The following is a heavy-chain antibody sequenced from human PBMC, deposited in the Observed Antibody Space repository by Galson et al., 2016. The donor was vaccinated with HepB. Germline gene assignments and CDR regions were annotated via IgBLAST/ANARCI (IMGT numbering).Heavy chain of an antibody. Sequence: LRLSCSASGFTFTNYIMSWVRQAPGKGLEWVSAISGSGSDTYYLDFAKGRFTISKDNSKNTVYLQMSNLRPEDTAIYYCAKLMGDWGDRSTGFVDYWGQGTLVTVSS. CDR3: AKLMGDWGDRSTGFVDY. V-gene: IGHV3-23*01. J-gene: IGHJ4*02. D-gene: IGHD2-21*01. CDR1: GFTFTNYI. CDR2: ISGSGSDT.